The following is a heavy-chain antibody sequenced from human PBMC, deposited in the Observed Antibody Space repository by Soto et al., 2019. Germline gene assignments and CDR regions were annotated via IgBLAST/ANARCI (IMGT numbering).Heavy chain of an antibody. V-gene: IGHV3-53*01. CDR2: IYSGGST. CDR1: GFTVSSNY. CDR3: ARDLGYSNNLNFDY. Sequence: GGSLRLSCAASGFTVSSNYMSWVRQAPGKGLEWVSVIYSGGSTYYADSVKGRFTISRDNSKNTLYLQMNSLRAEDTAVYYCARDLGYSNNLNFDYWGQGTLVTVSS. J-gene: IGHJ4*02. D-gene: IGHD4-4*01.